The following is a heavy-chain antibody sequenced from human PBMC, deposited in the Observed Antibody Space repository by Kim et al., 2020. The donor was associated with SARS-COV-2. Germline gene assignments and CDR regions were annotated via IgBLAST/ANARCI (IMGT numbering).Heavy chain of an antibody. D-gene: IGHD1-26*01. V-gene: IGHV3-23*01. CDR2: ISNSGANT. J-gene: IGHJ5*02. CDR1: GFTFSSSA. CDR3: AKNQWELYH. Sequence: GGSLRLSCAASGFTFSSSAMSWVRQAPGKGLEWVSSISNSGANTEYADSVKGRFTISRDNSKNTMYLQMNSLRVEDTAVYYCAKNQWELYHWGQGTLVTVFS.